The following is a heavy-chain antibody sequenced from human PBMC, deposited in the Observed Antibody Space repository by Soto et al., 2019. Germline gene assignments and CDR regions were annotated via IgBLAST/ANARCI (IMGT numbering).Heavy chain of an antibody. CDR1: GGSLSGATYS. Sequence: PSETLSLTCAVSGGSLSGATYSWNWIRQPPGKGLEWIGYIFTSGTTHYNPSLKSRVTISIDVSKNQFSLSLRSLTGADTAVYYCARSRDSDYWSQGILGTVS. CDR2: IFTSGTT. V-gene: IGHV4-30-2*01. CDR3: ARSRDSDY. J-gene: IGHJ4*02.